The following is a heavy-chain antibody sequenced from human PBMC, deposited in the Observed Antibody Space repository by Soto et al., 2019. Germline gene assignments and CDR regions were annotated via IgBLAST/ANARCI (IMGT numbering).Heavy chain of an antibody. CDR2: IYPGDSDT. D-gene: IGHD6-6*01. Sequence: GEALKISCKGSGYSFTSYWIGLVRQMPGKGLEWMGIIYPGDSDTRYSPSFQGQVTISADKSISTAYLQWSSPKASDTAMYYCARRIEYSSSSVSLDYWGPGTLVTVSS. CDR1: GYSFTSYW. CDR3: ARRIEYSSSSVSLDY. J-gene: IGHJ4*02. V-gene: IGHV5-51*01.